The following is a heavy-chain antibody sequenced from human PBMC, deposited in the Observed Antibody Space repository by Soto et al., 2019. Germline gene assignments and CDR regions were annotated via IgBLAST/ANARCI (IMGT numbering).Heavy chain of an antibody. D-gene: IGHD2-15*01. CDR3: ARGLRRYCSGGSCYGEHWFDP. CDR1: GGTFSSYA. V-gene: IGHV1-69*13. Sequence: SVKVSCKASGGTFSSYAISWVRQAPGQGLEWMGGIIPIFGTVNYAQKFQGRVTITADESTSTAYMELSSLRSEDTAVYYCARGLRRYCSGGSCYGEHWFDPWGQGTLVTVSS. CDR2: IIPIFGTV. J-gene: IGHJ5*02.